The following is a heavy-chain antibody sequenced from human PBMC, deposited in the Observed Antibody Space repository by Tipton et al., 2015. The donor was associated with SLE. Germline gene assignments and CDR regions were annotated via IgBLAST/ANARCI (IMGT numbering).Heavy chain of an antibody. Sequence: TLSLTCTVSGGSISSYYWSWIRQPPGKGLEWIGYVFNTWITSYNPSLKSRLTISVDTSKNQFSLRLNSVTAADTAVYYCARADGVVVGQLPYWYFDIWGRGTLVTVSS. J-gene: IGHJ2*01. D-gene: IGHD2-15*01. CDR1: GGSISSYY. V-gene: IGHV4-59*01. CDR2: VFNTWIT. CDR3: ARADGVVVGQLPYWYFDI.